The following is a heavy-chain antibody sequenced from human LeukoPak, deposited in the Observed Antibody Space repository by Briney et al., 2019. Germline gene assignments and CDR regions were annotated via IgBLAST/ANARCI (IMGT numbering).Heavy chain of an antibody. D-gene: IGHD2-2*01. Sequence: GGSLRLSCAASGFTFSSYAMSWVRQAPGKGLEWVSATSGSGGSTYYADSVKGRFTISRDNSKNTLYLQMNSLRAEDTAVYYCAKGDIVVVPAAIAAHAFDIWGQGTMVTVSS. V-gene: IGHV3-23*01. CDR3: AKGDIVVVPAAIAAHAFDI. CDR1: GFTFSSYA. CDR2: TSGSGGST. J-gene: IGHJ3*02.